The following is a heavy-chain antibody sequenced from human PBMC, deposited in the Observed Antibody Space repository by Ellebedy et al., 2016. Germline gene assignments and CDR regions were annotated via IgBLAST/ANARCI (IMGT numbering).Heavy chain of an antibody. V-gene: IGHV3-23*01. CDR1: GFTFSSYA. CDR3: AVIFGRGYCSGGSCSH. CDR2: ISGSGGST. J-gene: IGHJ4*02. Sequence: GGSLRLSXAASGFTFSSYAMSWVRQAPGKGLEWVSAISGSGGSTYYADSVKGRFTISRDDAKNSLYLQMNSLRAEDTAVYYCAVIFGRGYCSGGSCSHWGQGTLVTVSS. D-gene: IGHD2-15*01.